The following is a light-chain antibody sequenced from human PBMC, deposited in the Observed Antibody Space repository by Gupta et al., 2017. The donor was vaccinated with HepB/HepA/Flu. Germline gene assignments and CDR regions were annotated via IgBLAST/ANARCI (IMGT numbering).Light chain of an antibody. CDR1: QGISSY. Sequence: AILTTQSLSSFSAPTGYRVTITCRASQGISSYLAWYQQKPGKAPKLLIYAASTLESGVPSRFSGSGSGTDFTLTISSLQSEDFATYYCQQYYSYPLTFGGGTKVEIK. V-gene: IGKV1-8*01. CDR2: AAS. J-gene: IGKJ4*01. CDR3: QQYYSYPLT.